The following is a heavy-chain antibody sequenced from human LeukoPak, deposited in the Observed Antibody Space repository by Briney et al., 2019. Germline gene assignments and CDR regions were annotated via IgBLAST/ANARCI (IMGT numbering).Heavy chain of an antibody. CDR2: IIPILGIA. D-gene: IGHD1-26*01. CDR1: GGTFSSYT. V-gene: IGHV1-69*02. J-gene: IGHJ4*03. Sequence: ASVKVSCKASGGTFSSYTISWVRQAPGQGLEWMGWIIPILGIANYAQKFQGRVTITADKSTSTAYMELSSLRSEDTAVYYCARVYSGSYYAWFDAWDQGTRVTDSS. CDR3: ARVYSGSYYAWFDA.